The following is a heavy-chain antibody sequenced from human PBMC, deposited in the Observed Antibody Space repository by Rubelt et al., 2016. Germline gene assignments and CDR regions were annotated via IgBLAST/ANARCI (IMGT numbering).Heavy chain of an antibody. CDR3: AGLWIVGTANAFDI. CDR2: SHYSGTT. J-gene: IGHJ3*02. V-gene: IGHV4-59*08. Sequence: GWTRRPPGKGLEWIGYSHYSGTTNYSPSLRSRVTMSVDTSQNQVSLRLTSVTAADTAVYYCAGLWIVGTANAFDIWGQGTMVAVSS. D-gene: IGHD1-26*01.